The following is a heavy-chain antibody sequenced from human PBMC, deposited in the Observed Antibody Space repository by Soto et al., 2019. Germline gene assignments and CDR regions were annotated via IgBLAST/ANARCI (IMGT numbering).Heavy chain of an antibody. CDR3: ASTYSSNEIRIDY. J-gene: IGHJ4*02. Sequence: SETLSLTCPVSGGSSSSYYWSWIRQPPGKGLEWIGYIYYSGSTNYNPSLKSRVTISVDTSKNQFSLKLSSVTAADTAVYYCASTYSSNEIRIDYWGQGTLVTVSS. CDR2: IYYSGST. D-gene: IGHD6-13*01. CDR1: GGSSSSYY. V-gene: IGHV4-59*01.